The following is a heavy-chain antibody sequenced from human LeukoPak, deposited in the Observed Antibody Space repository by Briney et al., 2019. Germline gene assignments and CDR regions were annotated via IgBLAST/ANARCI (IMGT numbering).Heavy chain of an antibody. CDR2: IYYSGST. CDR1: GGSISTYY. D-gene: IGHD6-13*01. V-gene: IGHV4-59*01. Sequence: SETLSLTCTVSGGSISTYYWSWLRQSPGKGLEWIGYIYYSGSTNYNPSLKSRVTISVDTSKNQFSLKLSSVTAADTAVYYCARHDGIAAAGDFWGQGTLVTVSS. J-gene: IGHJ4*02. CDR3: ARHDGIAAAGDF.